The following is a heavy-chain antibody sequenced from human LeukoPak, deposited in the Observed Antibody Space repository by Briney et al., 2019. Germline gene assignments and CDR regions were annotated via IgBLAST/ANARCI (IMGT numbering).Heavy chain of an antibody. CDR1: EFTISDYW. V-gene: IGHV3-7*01. Sequence: GGSLRLSCTGSEFTISDYWMNWVRQAPGKGLEWVANIKQDGSEKNYVDSVKGRFTISRDNAKNSLFLEMNSLRAEDTAVYYCASRHGYIDYWGQGTLVTVSS. CDR2: IKQDGSEK. CDR3: ASRHGYIDY. J-gene: IGHJ4*02. D-gene: IGHD5-18*01.